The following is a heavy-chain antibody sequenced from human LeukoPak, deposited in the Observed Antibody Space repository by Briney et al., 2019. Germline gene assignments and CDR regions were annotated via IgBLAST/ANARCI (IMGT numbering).Heavy chain of an antibody. J-gene: IGHJ4*02. CDR2: TYYRSTWYN. D-gene: IGHD1-26*01. CDR1: GDSVSSNSAA. CDR3: ARDSIVGPTSGQVDY. V-gene: IGHV6-1*01. Sequence: SQTLSLTCAISGDSVSSNSAAWNCIRQSPSRGLEWLGRTYYRSTWYNDYAVSVRGRITINPDTSKNQFSLQLNSVTPEDTAVYYCARDSIVGPTSGQVDYWGQGTPVTVSS.